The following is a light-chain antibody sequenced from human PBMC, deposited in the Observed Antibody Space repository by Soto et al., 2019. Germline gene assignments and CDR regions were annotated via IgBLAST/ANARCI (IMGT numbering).Light chain of an antibody. CDR3: QQSYGTPIT. CDR1: QSISNY. V-gene: IGKV3-11*01. Sequence: IVLTQSPAALSLSPGERATLSCRASQSISNYVAWYQQKPGQAPRLFIYGTSSRATGIPDRFSGSVSGTDCTITITSLKKEDCATYYCQQSYGTPITFGQGTRLEIK. CDR2: GTS. J-gene: IGKJ5*01.